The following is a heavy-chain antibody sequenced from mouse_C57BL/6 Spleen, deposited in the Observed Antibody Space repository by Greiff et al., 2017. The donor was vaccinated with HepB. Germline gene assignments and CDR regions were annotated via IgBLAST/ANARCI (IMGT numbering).Heavy chain of an antibody. CDR1: GYAFSSYW. V-gene: IGHV1-80*01. J-gene: IGHJ2*01. CDR2: IYPGDGDT. D-gene: IGHD2-12*01. CDR3: ARSMSFTLFDY. Sequence: QVQLKESGAELVKPGASVKISCKASGYAFSSYWMNWVKQRPGKGLEWIGQIYPGDGDTNYNGKFKGKATLTADKSSSTAYMQLSSLTSEDSAVYFCARSMSFTLFDYWGQGTTLTVSS.